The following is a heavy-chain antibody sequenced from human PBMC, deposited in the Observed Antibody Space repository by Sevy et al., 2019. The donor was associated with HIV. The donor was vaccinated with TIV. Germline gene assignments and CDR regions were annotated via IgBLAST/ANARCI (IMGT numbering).Heavy chain of an antibody. CDR1: GYTFTSDG. CDR2: INTNNGNA. D-gene: IGHD2-15*01. V-gene: IGHV1-18*01. CDR3: ARDRGYCSGGSCHIQQ. Sequence: ASVKVSCRASGYTFTSDGIAWVRQVPGQGLEWMGWINTNNGNANYAQKYQGRVTMTTDTSTSTGYMELRSLRSDDTAMYYCARDRGYCSGGSCHIQQWGQGTLVTVSS. J-gene: IGHJ1*01.